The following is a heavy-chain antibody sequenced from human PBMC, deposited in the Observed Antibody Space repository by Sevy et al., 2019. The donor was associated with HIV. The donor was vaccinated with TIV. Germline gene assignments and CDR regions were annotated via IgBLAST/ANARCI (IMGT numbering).Heavy chain of an antibody. Sequence: GGSLRLSCAASGFTFNTYSMNWVRQAPGKGLEWVSSITFASNYIYYADSGRGRFTISRDNTKNSLYLQMNSLRADDTAVYYCARDLRREMATFEAFDIWGQGTMVTVSS. CDR2: ITFASNYI. CDR1: GFTFNTYS. J-gene: IGHJ3*02. D-gene: IGHD5-12*01. CDR3: ARDLRREMATFEAFDI. V-gene: IGHV3-21*01.